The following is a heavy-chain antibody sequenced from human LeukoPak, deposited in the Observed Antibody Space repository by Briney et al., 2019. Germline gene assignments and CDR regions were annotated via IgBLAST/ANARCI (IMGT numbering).Heavy chain of an antibody. V-gene: IGHV3-53*01. CDR1: GISVSSNY. J-gene: IGHJ4*02. CDR3: ARGIPLDH. Sequence: GGSLRLSCAASGISVSSNYMTWVRQAPGKGLDWVSVLYSNYNTYYADSVKGRFTISRDNSKNTLYLQMNSLRAEDTALYHCARGIPLDHWGQGTQVTVSS. CDR2: LYSNYNT.